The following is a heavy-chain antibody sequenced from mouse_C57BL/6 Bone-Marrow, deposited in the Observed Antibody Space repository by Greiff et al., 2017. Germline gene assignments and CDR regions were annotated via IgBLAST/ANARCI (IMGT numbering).Heavy chain of an antibody. CDR3: ARWYYYGSSLYYFDY. CDR1: GYTFTSYW. J-gene: IGHJ2*01. Sequence: QVQLQQPGTELVKPGASVKLSCKASGYTFTSYWMHWVKQRPGQGLEWIGNINPSNGGTNYNEKFKSKATLTVDKSSSPAYMQLSSLKSEDAAVYYCARWYYYGSSLYYFDYWGQGTTLTVSS. CDR2: INPSNGGT. V-gene: IGHV1-53*01. D-gene: IGHD1-1*01.